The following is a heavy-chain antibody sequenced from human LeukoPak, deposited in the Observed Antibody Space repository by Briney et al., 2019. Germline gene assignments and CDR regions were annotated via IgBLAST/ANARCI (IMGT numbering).Heavy chain of an antibody. CDR1: GFTFSSYW. CDR2: IKQDGSEK. V-gene: IGHV3-7*01. J-gene: IGHJ4*02. D-gene: IGHD5-12*01. CDR3: ARALYSGYDYYFDT. Sequence: PGGSLRLSCAASGFTFSSYWMSWVRQAPGKGLEWVANIKQDGSEKYYVDSVKGRFTVSRDNAKNSLYLQMNSLRAEDTAVYYCARALYSGYDYYFDTWGQGTLVTVSS.